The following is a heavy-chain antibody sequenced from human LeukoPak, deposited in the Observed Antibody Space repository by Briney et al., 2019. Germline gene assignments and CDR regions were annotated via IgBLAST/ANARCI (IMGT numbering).Heavy chain of an antibody. V-gene: IGHV1-18*01. Sequence: ASVKVSCKASVYILTNYGLSWVRQAPGQGLEWMGWISVYNGHTKYAQEFQDRVTMTTDTSTNTAYVELRSLRSDDTAVYYCARGTASVDYYFDNWGQGTQVTVSS. CDR1: VYILTNYG. CDR2: ISVYNGHT. J-gene: IGHJ4*02. CDR3: ARGTASVDYYFDN. D-gene: IGHD2-21*02.